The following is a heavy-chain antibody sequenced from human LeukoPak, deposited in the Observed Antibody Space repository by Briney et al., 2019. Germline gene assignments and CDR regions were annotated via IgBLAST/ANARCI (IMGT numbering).Heavy chain of an antibody. D-gene: IGHD3-3*01. Sequence: ASVKVSCKASGYTFTSYGISWVRQAPGQGLEWMGWISAYNGNTNYAQKLQGRVTMTTDTSTSTAYMELRSLRSDDTAVYYCAREVYDFWSGYYTWYSDYWGQGTLVTVSS. V-gene: IGHV1-18*01. J-gene: IGHJ4*02. CDR3: AREVYDFWSGYYTWYSDY. CDR1: GYTFTSYG. CDR2: ISAYNGNT.